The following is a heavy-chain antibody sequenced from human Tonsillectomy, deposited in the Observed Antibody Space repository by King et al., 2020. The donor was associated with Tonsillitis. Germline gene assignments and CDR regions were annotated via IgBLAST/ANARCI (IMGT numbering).Heavy chain of an antibody. V-gene: IGHV3-23*04. Sequence: VQLVESGGGLVQPGGSLRLSCAASGFTFSSYAMSWVRQAPGKGLEWVSAISGSGGSTYYADSVKGRFTISRDNSKNTLYLQMNSLRAEDTAVYYCAKDRAHNHYDYDTWFDPWGQGTLVTVSS. D-gene: IGHD3-16*01. CDR1: GFTFSSYA. J-gene: IGHJ5*02. CDR2: ISGSGGST. CDR3: AKDRAHNHYDYDTWFDP.